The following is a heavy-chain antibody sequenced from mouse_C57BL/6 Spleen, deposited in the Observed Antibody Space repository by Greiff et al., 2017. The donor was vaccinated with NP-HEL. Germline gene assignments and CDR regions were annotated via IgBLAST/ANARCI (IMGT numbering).Heavy chain of an antibody. J-gene: IGHJ4*01. CDR3: ARCHYYGSSYDYYAMDY. CDR1: GYTFTSYW. V-gene: IGHV1-72*01. D-gene: IGHD1-1*01. CDR2: IDPNSGGT. Sequence: VQLQQSGAELVKPGASVKLSCKASGYTFTSYWMHWVKQRPGRGLEWIGRIDPNSGGTKYNEKFKSKATLTVDKPSSTAHMQLSSLTSEDSAVYYCARCHYYGSSYDYYAMDYWGQGTSVTVSS.